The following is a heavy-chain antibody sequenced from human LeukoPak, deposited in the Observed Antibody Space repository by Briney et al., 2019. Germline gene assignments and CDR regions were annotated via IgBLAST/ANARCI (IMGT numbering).Heavy chain of an antibody. CDR1: GYSFATYW. CDR3: ARPPSRITGTTEDY. J-gene: IGHJ4*02. V-gene: IGHV5-51*01. D-gene: IGHD1-20*01. Sequence: GASLKISCKASGYSFATYWIGWVRQMPGKGLEWMGIIYPGDSDTRYNPSFQGQVTISADKSINTAYLQWRSLKASDTAMYYCARPPSRITGTTEDYWGQGTLVTVSS. CDR2: IYPGDSDT.